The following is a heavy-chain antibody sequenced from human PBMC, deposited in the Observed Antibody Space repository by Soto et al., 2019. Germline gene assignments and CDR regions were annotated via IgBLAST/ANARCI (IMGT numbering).Heavy chain of an antibody. CDR3: ERSRYTGTYSGRFLDY. J-gene: IGHJ4*02. V-gene: IGHV3-53*01. D-gene: IGHD1-26*01. Sequence: GGSLRLSCAASGFTVSSSYLTWFRQAPGKGLEWVAILYTGTDTVYADSVKGRFTLSRDSSKNTLYLQMHSLRAEDTAMYFCERSRYTGTYSGRFLDYWGQGSLVTVSS. CDR1: GFTVSSSY. CDR2: LYTGTDT.